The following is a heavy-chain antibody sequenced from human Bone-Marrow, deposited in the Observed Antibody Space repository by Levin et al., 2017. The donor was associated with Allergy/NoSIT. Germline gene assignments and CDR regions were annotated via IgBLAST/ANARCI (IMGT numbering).Heavy chain of an antibody. CDR1: GFTFSSYA. J-gene: IGHJ6*02. CDR3: AKDLEQLRANYYYYGMDV. V-gene: IGHV3-23*01. Sequence: GESLKISCAASGFTFSSYAMSWVRQAPGKGLEWVSAISGSGGSTYYADSVKGRFTISRDNSKNTLYLQMNSLRAEDTAVYYCAKDLEQLRANYYYYGMDVWGQGTTVTVSS. D-gene: IGHD6-6*01. CDR2: ISGSGGST.